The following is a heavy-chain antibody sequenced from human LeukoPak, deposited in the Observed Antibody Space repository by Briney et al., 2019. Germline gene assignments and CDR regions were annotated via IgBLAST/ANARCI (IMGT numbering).Heavy chain of an antibody. V-gene: IGHV3-7*01. J-gene: IGHJ4*02. CDR1: GFTFSSYG. CDR3: ARAIRYLRYFDWSKSSNFDY. Sequence: GGSLRLSCAPSGFTFSSYGMSWVRQAPGKGLEWVGNIKQDGSEKYYVDSVKGRFTISRDNAKNALYLQMNSLRAEDTAVYYCARAIRYLRYFDWSKSSNFDYWGQGTLVTVSS. D-gene: IGHD3-9*01. CDR2: IKQDGSEK.